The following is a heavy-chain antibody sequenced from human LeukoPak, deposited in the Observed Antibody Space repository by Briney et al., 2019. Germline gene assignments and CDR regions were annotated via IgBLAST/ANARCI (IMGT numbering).Heavy chain of an antibody. CDR3: ARDKALDGDSDY. V-gene: IGHV3-53*01. CDR1: GFTFSSYS. J-gene: IGHJ4*02. CDR2: IYSGGST. D-gene: IGHD4-17*01. Sequence: GGSLRLSCAASGFTFSSYSMNWVRQAPGKGLEWVSVIYSGGSTYYADSVKGRFTISRDNSKNTLYLQMNSLRVEDTALYYCARDKALDGDSDYWGQGFRVPVSS.